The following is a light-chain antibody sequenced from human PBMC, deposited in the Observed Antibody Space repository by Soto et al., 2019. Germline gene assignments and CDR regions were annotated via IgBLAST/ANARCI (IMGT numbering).Light chain of an antibody. J-gene: IGLJ1*01. CDR1: STDVGRYKY. Sequence: QSVLTQPASVSGSPGQSITISCTGTSTDVGRYKYVSWYQQHPGKAPKLMVYDVSNRPSWFSNRFSGSKSGITASLTISGLQAEDEADYYCTSYTSDSTYVFGTGTKVTVL. CDR3: TSYTSDSTYV. V-gene: IGLV2-14*01. CDR2: DVS.